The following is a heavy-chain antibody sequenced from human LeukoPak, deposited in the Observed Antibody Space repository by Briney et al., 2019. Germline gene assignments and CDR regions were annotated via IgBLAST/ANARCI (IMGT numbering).Heavy chain of an antibody. CDR3: VGPLYSYGPGVWFDP. D-gene: IGHD5-18*01. CDR1: GFTFSSYW. J-gene: IGHJ5*02. Sequence: AGGSLRLSCAASGFTFSSYWMHWVRQAPGKGLVWASRINSDGSSTSYADSVKGRFTISRDNAKNTLYLQMNSLRAEDTAVYYCVGPLYSYGPGVWFDPWGQGTLVTVSS. V-gene: IGHV3-74*01. CDR2: INSDGSST.